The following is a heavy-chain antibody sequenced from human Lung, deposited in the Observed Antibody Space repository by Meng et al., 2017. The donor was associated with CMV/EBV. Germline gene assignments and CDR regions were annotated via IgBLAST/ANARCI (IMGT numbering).Heavy chain of an antibody. Sequence: GGSLRLXCEVSGFTFSDHYMDWVRQAPGKGLEWVGRTKNKPNSYTTEYAASVKGRFTISRDNSKNSLYLQMTSLKTEDTAVYFCTGSMVVDTGRPQYFIEYWGQGTXVTVSS. CDR1: GFTFSDHY. J-gene: IGHJ4*02. CDR2: TKNKPNSYTT. D-gene: IGHD2-15*01. V-gene: IGHV3-72*01. CDR3: TGSMVVDTGRPQYFIEY.